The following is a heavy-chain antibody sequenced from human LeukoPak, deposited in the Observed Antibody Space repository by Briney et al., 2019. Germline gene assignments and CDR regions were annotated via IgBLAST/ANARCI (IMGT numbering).Heavy chain of an antibody. CDR3: ARAVLFGELSFDY. Sequence: SETLSLTCAVYGGSISSYYWSWIRQPPGKGLEWIGYIYYSGSTNYNPSLKSRVTISVDTSKNQFSLKLSSVTAADTAVYYCARAVLFGELSFDYWGQGTLVTVSS. V-gene: IGHV4-59*01. J-gene: IGHJ4*02. D-gene: IGHD3-10*02. CDR1: GGSISSYY. CDR2: IYYSGST.